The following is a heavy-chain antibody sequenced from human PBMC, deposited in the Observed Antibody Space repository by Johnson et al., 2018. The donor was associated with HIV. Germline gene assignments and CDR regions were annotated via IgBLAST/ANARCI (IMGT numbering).Heavy chain of an antibody. V-gene: IGHV3-30-3*01. D-gene: IGHD1-26*01. CDR3: ARGWELLTPAFDI. CDR1: GFTFSSYA. J-gene: IGHJ3*02. CDR2: ISYDGSNK. Sequence: VQLVESGGGVVQPGRSLRLSCAASGFTFSSYAMHWVRQAPGKGLEWVAVISYDGSNKYYADSVKGRFTISRDNSKNTLYLQMNSLRAEDTAVYYCARGWELLTPAFDIWGQGTMVTVSS.